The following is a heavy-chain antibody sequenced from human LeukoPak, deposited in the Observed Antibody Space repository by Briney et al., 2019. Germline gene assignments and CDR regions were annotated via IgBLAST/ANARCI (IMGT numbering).Heavy chain of an antibody. V-gene: IGHV1-2*02. CDR3: ATLGYDSSGSDGH. J-gene: IGHJ4*02. Sequence: ASVKVSCKASGYTFTGYYMHWVRQAPGQGLEWMGWINPNSGGTNYAQKFQGRVTMTRDTSISTAYMELSRLRSDDTAVYYYATLGYDSSGSDGHWGQGTLVTVSS. D-gene: IGHD3-22*01. CDR1: GYTFTGYY. CDR2: INPNSGGT.